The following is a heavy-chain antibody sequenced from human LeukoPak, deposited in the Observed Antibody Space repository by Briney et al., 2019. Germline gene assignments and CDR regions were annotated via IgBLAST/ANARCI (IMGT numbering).Heavy chain of an antibody. CDR1: GFTFSSYA. J-gene: IGHJ4*02. Sequence: GGSLRLSCSASGFTFSSYAMHWVRQAPGKGLEYVSAISSNGGSTYYADSVKGRFTIPRDNSKNTLYLQMSSLRAEDTAVYYCVKAHSGSYYDSFDYWGQGTLVTVSS. D-gene: IGHD1-26*01. CDR3: VKAHSGSYYDSFDY. CDR2: ISSNGGST. V-gene: IGHV3-64D*06.